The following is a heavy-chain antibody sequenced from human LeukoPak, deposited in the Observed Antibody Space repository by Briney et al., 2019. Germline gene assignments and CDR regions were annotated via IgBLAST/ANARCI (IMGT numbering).Heavy chain of an antibody. D-gene: IGHD3-10*02. J-gene: IGHJ3*02. V-gene: IGHV4-39*07. Sequence: SETLSLTCTVSGGSISTSNYYWGWIRQPPGKGLEWIGNIFYSGSTYYSPSLKSRVTISVDTSKNQFSLKLSSVTAADTAVYYCARVGSHTKFGVLNNDAFDIWGQGTMVTVSS. CDR1: GGSISTSNYY. CDR3: ARVGSHTKFGVLNNDAFDI. CDR2: IFYSGST.